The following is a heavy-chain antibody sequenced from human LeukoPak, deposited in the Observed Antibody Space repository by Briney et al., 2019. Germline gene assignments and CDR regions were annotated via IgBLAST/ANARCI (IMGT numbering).Heavy chain of an antibody. J-gene: IGHJ5*02. D-gene: IGHD1-26*01. CDR2: IYSGGDT. Sequence: GGPLRLSCAASGFTVSNNYMNWVRQAPGKGLEWVSLIYSGGDTHYADSVKGRFTISRDSSKNTLYLQMNSLRAEDTAVYYCARDPPAVRANTYAWGQGTLVTVSS. V-gene: IGHV3-66*01. CDR1: GFTVSNNY. CDR3: ARDPPAVRANTYA.